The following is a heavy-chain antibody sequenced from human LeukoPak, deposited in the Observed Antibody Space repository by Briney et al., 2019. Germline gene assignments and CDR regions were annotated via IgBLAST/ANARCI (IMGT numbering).Heavy chain of an antibody. CDR1: GFTFSDYS. CDR2: INGHGDAT. Sequence: GGSLRLSCAATGFTFSDYSMNWVRQARGKGPEWVSYINGHGDATYYADSVEGRFTISRDNAKKSLYLQMDSLRAEDTAVYYCARDLPRGYSCDYWGQGTLVTVSS. J-gene: IGHJ4*02. CDR3: ARDLPRGYSCDY. D-gene: IGHD5-18*01. V-gene: IGHV3-48*01.